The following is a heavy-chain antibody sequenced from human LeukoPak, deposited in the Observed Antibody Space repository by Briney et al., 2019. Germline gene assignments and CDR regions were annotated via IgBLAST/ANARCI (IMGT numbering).Heavy chain of an antibody. CDR1: GGSISSYY. Sequence: SETLSLTCTVSGGSISSYYWSWIRQPPGKGLEWIGYIYYSGSTNYNPSLKSRVTISVDTSKNQFSLKLSSVTATDTAVYYCARGSRFAIWGQGTMVTVSS. D-gene: IGHD3-10*01. V-gene: IGHV4-59*12. CDR2: IYYSGST. J-gene: IGHJ3*02. CDR3: ARGSRFAI.